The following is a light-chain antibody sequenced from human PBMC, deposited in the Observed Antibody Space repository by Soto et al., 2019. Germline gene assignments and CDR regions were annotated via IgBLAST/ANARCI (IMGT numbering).Light chain of an antibody. CDR3: MQSRQTRGP. CDR2: LGS. Sequence: DIVMTQSPLSLPVTPGEPASISCRSSQSLLHSNGYNYLDWYLQKPGQSPQLLIYLGSNRASGVYEMFFGCGSGTYFTLKISRVEAEDVRVYYCMQSRQTRGPFGQGTKVEIK. CDR1: QSLLHSNGYNY. V-gene: IGKV2-28*01. J-gene: IGKJ1*01.